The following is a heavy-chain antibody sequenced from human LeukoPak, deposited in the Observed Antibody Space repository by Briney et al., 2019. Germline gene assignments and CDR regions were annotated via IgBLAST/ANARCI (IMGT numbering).Heavy chain of an antibody. CDR3: ASGGVLWFGELLTYYHGMDV. CDR1: GFTFSGYA. CDR2: ISYDGSNE. V-gene: IGHV3-30*14. J-gene: IGHJ6*02. D-gene: IGHD3-10*01. Sequence: GRSLRLSCAASGFTFSGYAMHWVRQAPGKGLEWVAVISYDGSNEYYADSVKGRFTISRDNSKNTLYLQMNGLRAEDTAVYYCASGGVLWFGELLTYYHGMDVWGQGTTVTVSS.